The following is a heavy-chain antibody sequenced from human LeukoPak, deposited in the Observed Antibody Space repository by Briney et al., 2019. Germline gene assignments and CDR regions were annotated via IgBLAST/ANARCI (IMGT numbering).Heavy chain of an antibody. J-gene: IGHJ4*02. CDR1: GYSISSGYW. CDR2: LISGGNT. Sequence: PAETLSLTCSASGYSISSGYWWGWNRQPPGKALEWIGSLISGGNTYYNPSLKRRLTISVDTSKNQFSLGLNSVTAADTAIYYCARLRNGVIVLKPSVIVDFWGQGALVTVSS. V-gene: IGHV4-38-2*02. CDR3: ARLRNGVIVLKPSVIVDF. D-gene: IGHD2-8*01.